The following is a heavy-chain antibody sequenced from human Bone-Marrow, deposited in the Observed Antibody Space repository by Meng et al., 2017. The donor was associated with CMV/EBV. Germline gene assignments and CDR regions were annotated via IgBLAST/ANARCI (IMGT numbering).Heavy chain of an antibody. Sequence: GESLKISCAASGFTFSSYAMHWVRQAPGKGLEWVSLISYDGSEKYYAGSVKGRFTVPRDNSKNPLYLQMNSLRLDDTAVYYWARDGPYGGSGSFSGDYFQDWGQGTMVTVSS. J-gene: IGHJ1*01. CDR2: ISYDGSEK. V-gene: IGHV3-30-3*01. D-gene: IGHD2-21*01. CDR3: ARDGPYGGSGSFSGDYFQD. CDR1: GFTFSSYA.